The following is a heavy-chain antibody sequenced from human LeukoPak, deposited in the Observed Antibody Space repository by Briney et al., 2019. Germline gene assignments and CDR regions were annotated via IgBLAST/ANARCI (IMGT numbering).Heavy chain of an antibody. CDR1: GFTFSGSA. Sequence: PGGSLRLSCAASGFTFSGSAMHWVRQASGKGLEWVGRIRSKANSYATAYAASVKGRFTISRDDSKNTAYLQMNSLKTEDTAVYYCTTDFPGDYFLLFWGQGALVTVSS. CDR2: IRSKANSYAT. CDR3: TTDFPGDYFLLF. D-gene: IGHD2/OR15-2a*01. V-gene: IGHV3-73*01. J-gene: IGHJ4*02.